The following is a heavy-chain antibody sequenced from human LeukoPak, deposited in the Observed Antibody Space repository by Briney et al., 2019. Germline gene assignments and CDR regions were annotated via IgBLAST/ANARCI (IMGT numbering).Heavy chain of an antibody. Sequence: SETLSLTCTVSGGSISNYYWSWIRQPPGKGLEWIGYIYHSGSTNYNPPLKSRVSTSVDTSKNQFSLKLSSVTAADTAVYYCARVTSAGLDYWGQGTLVTVSS. CDR1: GGSISNYY. CDR2: IYHSGST. J-gene: IGHJ4*02. V-gene: IGHV4-59*01. D-gene: IGHD2-15*01. CDR3: ARVTSAGLDY.